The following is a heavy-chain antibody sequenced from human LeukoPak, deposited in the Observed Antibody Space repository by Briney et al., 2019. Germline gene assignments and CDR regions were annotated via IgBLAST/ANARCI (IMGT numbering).Heavy chain of an antibody. Sequence: GGSLRLSCAASGFTFSSYWMSWVRQAPGKGLEWVSAISGSGGSTYYADSVKGRFTISRDNSKNTLYLQMNSLRAEDTAVYYCAKDPYYYDSSGYYYPASYFDYWGQGTLVTVSS. D-gene: IGHD3-22*01. V-gene: IGHV3-23*01. CDR1: GFTFSSYW. CDR3: AKDPYYYDSSGYYYPASYFDY. CDR2: ISGSGGST. J-gene: IGHJ4*02.